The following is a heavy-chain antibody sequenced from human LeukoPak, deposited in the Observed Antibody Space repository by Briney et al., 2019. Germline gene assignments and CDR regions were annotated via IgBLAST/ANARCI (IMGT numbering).Heavy chain of an antibody. CDR3: ARGGGYSGYGFFDY. D-gene: IGHD5-12*01. CDR2: IRSKTYGGTT. V-gene: IGHV3-49*04. J-gene: IGHJ4*02. CDR1: GFTFGDYA. Sequence: GGSLRLSCAASGFTFGDYAMTWVRQAPGKGLEWVGFIRSKTYGGTTEYAASMKGRFTIPRDDSKSIAYLQMNSLKTEDTAVYYCARGGGYSGYGFFDYWGQGTLVTVSS.